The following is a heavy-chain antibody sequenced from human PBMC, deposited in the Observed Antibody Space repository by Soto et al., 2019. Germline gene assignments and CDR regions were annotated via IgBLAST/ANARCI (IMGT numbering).Heavy chain of an antibody. CDR2: ISYDGSKK. Sequence: QAQLVESGGGVVQPGRSLRLSCAASGFTFSHYAMHWVRQAPGKGLEWVAIISYDGSKKYYGDSVNGRFTISRDNSKNPLYLQMNSLRVEDTAVYYCARDVAGKNYFDPWGQGTPVTVSS. CDR1: GFTFSHYA. V-gene: IGHV3-30-3*01. CDR3: ARDVAGKNYFDP. J-gene: IGHJ5*02. D-gene: IGHD1-7*01.